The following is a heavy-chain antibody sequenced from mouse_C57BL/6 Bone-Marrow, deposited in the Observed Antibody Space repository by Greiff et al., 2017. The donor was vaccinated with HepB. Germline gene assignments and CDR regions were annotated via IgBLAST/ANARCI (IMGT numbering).Heavy chain of an antibody. D-gene: IGHD2-3*01. V-gene: IGHV5-4*03. CDR1: GFTFSSYA. J-gene: IGHJ3*01. CDR2: ISDGGSYT. CDR3: ARVVTPFAY. Sequence: EVKLVESGGGLVKPGGSLKLSCAASGFTFSSYAMSWVRQTPEKRLEWVATISDGGSYTFYPDNVKGRFTISRDNAKNNLYLQMSHLKSEDTAMYYCARVVTPFAYWGQGTLVTVSA.